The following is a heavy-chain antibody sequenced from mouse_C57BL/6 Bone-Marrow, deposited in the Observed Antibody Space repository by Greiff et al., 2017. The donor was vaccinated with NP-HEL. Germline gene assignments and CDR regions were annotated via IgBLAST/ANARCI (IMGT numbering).Heavy chain of an antibody. CDR2: IYPRDGST. J-gene: IGHJ4*01. D-gene: IGHD2-4*01. CDR1: GYTFTDHT. V-gene: IGHV1-78*01. Sequence: VKLQESDAELVKPGASVKISCKVSGYTFTDHTIHWMKQRPEQGLEWIGYIYPRDGSTKYNEKFKGKATLTADKSSSTAYMQLNSLTSEDSAVYFCATYYDYDHYYAMDYWGQGTSVTVSS. CDR3: ATYYDYDHYYAMDY.